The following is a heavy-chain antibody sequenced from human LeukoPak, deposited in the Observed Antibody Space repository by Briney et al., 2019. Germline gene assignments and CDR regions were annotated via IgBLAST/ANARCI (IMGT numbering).Heavy chain of an antibody. V-gene: IGHV3-48*03. CDR3: TTLGYHLDS. D-gene: IGHD3-22*01. CDR2: FAGSDTTK. J-gene: IGHJ4*02. Sequence: GGSLRLSFAASGFDFSAYEMNWVRQAPGKGLEWVAYFAGSDTTKYYADSVRGRFTISRDNAKNSLFLQMNSLRAEDTALYYCTTLGYHLDSWGQGTLVTVSS. CDR1: GFDFSAYE.